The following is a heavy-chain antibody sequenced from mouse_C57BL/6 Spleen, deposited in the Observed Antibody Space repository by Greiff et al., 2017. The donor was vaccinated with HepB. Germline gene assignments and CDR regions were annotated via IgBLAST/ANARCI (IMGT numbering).Heavy chain of an antibody. V-gene: IGHV14-4*01. CDR2: IDPEDGDT. Sequence: VQLQQSGAELVRPGASVKLSCTASGFNIKDDYMHWVKQRPEQGLEWIGWIDPEDGDTEYASKFQGKATITADTSSNTAYRQLSSLTYEDTAVYYCTTGGNSFDYWGQGTTLTVSS. D-gene: IGHD2-1*01. CDR1: GFNIKDDY. J-gene: IGHJ2*01. CDR3: TTGGNSFDY.